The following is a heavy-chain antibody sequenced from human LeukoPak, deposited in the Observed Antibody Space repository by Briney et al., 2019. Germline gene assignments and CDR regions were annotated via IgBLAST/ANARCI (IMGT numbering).Heavy chain of an antibody. CDR2: INAGNGNT. Sequence: ASVKVSCKASGYTFTSYAIHWVRQAPGQRLEWMGWINAGNGNTKYSQEFQGRVTITRDTSASTAYMELSSLRSEDMAVYYCARGRESSWDLDYWGQGTLVTVSS. D-gene: IGHD6-13*01. CDR3: ARGRESSWDLDY. J-gene: IGHJ4*02. CDR1: GYTFTSYA. V-gene: IGHV1-3*03.